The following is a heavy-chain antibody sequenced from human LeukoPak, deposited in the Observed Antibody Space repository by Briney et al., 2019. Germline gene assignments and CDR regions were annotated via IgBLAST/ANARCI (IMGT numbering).Heavy chain of an antibody. CDR1: GFTFSSYW. CDR2: IKPDGSEK. Sequence: GDSLRLSCAASGFTFSSYWMTWVRQAPGKGLEWVANIKPDGSEKDYVDSVKGRFTISRDNAKNSLDLQMSNLRAEDTAVYFCARGHYYSIYWGLGTLVTVSS. CDR3: ARGHYYSIY. J-gene: IGHJ4*02. V-gene: IGHV3-7*02.